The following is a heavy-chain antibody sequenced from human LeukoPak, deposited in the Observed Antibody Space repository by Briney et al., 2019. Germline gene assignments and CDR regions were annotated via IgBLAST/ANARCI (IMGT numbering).Heavy chain of an antibody. CDR2: ISSSSSYI. J-gene: IGHJ4*02. CDR1: GFTFSSYS. D-gene: IGHD4-11*01. V-gene: IGHV3-21*01. CDR3: ARDRGEGYSNYVI. Sequence: GGSLRLSCAASGFTFSSYSMNWVRQAPGKGLEWVSSISSSSSYIYYADSVKGRFTISRDNAKNSLYLQMNSLRAEDTAVYYCARDRGEGYSNYVIWGQGTLVTVSS.